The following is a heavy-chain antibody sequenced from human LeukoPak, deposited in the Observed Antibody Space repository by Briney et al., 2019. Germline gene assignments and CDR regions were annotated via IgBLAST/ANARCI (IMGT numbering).Heavy chain of an antibody. V-gene: IGHV1-2*04. CDR2: INPNSGGT. CDR3: AREDYDSSGSLDY. D-gene: IGHD3-22*01. CDR1: GYTFTGYY. Sequence: ASVKVSCKASGYTFTGYYMHWVRQAPGQGLEWMGWINPNSGGTNYAQKFQGWVTMTRDTSISTAYMELSRLRSDDTAVYYCAREDYDSSGSLDYWGQGTLVTVSS. J-gene: IGHJ4*02.